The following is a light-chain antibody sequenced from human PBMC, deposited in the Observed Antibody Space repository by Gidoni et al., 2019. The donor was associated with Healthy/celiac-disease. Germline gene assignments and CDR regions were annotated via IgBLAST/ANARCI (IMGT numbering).Light chain of an antibody. CDR2: RDS. CDR1: NIGSKN. Sequence: SYELTQPLPVSVALGQTARLTCGGNNIGSKNVQWYQQKPGQAPVLVIYRDSNRPSGIPERFSGSNSGNTATLTISRAQAGDEADYYCQVWDSSTVVFGGGTKLTVL. CDR3: QVWDSSTVV. J-gene: IGLJ2*01. V-gene: IGLV3-9*01.